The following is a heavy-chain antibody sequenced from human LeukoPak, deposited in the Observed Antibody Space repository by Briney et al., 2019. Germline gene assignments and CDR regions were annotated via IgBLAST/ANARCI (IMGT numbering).Heavy chain of an antibody. CDR3: AIVESD. CDR2: ISYDGSNK. CDR1: GFTFSSYA. J-gene: IGHJ4*02. Sequence: GGSLRLSCAASGFTFSSYAMHWVRQAPGKGLEWVAVISYDGSNKYYADSVKGRFTISRDTSKNTLYLQMNSLRAEDTAVYYCAIVESDWGQGTLVTVSS. V-gene: IGHV3-30-3*01.